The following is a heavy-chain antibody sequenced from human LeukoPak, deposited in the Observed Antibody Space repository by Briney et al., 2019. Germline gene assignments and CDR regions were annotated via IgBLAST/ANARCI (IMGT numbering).Heavy chain of an antibody. Sequence: GGSLRLSCAASGFTFRRYGMNWVRQAPGRGLEWVSAISTSGGSTFYADSVKGRFTISRDNSKNTLYLQMNSLRAEDTAVYYCAKDTGERLGVLTGYYKSRKSYFDYWGQGTLVTVSS. CDR2: ISTSGGST. V-gene: IGHV3-23*01. CDR3: AKDTGERLGVLTGYYKSRKSYFDY. CDR1: GFTFRRYG. D-gene: IGHD3-9*01. J-gene: IGHJ4*02.